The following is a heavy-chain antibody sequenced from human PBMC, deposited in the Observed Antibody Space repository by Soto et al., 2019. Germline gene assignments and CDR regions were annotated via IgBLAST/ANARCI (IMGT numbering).Heavy chain of an antibody. J-gene: IGHJ4*02. CDR1: GFAFTRYS. Sequence: GGSLRLSCAASGFAFTRYSMNWVRQAPGKGLEWVSSISSTTNYIYYADSMKGRFTVSRDNAKNSVYLEMNSLSAEDTALYYCARESEDLTSNFDYWGQGTLVTVSS. CDR2: ISSTTNYI. V-gene: IGHV3-21*01. CDR3: ARESEDLTSNFDY.